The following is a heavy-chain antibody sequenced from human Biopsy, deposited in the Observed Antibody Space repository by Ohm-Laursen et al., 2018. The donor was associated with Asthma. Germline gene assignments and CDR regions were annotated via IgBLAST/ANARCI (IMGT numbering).Heavy chain of an antibody. J-gene: IGHJ6*02. Sequence: SSVKVSCKTSGYTFNSAGITWVRQAPGQGLEWMGRISVYNGNTKVAQKLQDRVAMITDTSTSTAYMELRSLRSDDTAVYFCARAVDYSHYYGIDVWGQGTTVTVS. D-gene: IGHD3-10*01. CDR3: ARAVDYSHYYGIDV. CDR1: GYTFNSAG. CDR2: ISVYNGNT. V-gene: IGHV1-18*01.